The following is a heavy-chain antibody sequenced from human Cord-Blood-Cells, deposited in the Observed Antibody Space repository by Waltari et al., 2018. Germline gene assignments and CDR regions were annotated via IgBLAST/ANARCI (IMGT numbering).Heavy chain of an antibody. D-gene: IGHD2-15*01. J-gene: IGHJ5*02. V-gene: IGHV4-59*01. CDR1: GGSISSYY. CDR3: ARGGIYCSGGSCYSWFDP. CDR2: IYYSGST. Sequence: QVQLQESGPGLVKPSETLSLTCTVSGGSISSYYWSWFRQPPGKGLEWIGYIYYSGSTNYNPSLKSRVTISVDTSKNQFSLKLSSVTAADTAVYYCARGGIYCSGGSCYSWFDPWGQGTLVTVSS.